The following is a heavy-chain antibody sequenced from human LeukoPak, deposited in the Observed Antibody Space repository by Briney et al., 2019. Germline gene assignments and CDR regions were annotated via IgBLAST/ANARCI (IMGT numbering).Heavy chain of an antibody. J-gene: IGHJ6*02. V-gene: IGHV1-2*02. CDR1: GYTFTGYY. CDR3: ARPYCSGGSCYSGMWYYYYGMDV. D-gene: IGHD2-15*01. Sequence: GASVKVSCKASGYTFTGYYMHWVRQAPGQGLEWMGWINPNSGGTNYAQKFQGRVTMTRDTSIGTAYMELSRLRSDDTAVYYCARPYCSGGSCYSGMWYYYYGMDVWGQGTTVTVSS. CDR2: INPNSGGT.